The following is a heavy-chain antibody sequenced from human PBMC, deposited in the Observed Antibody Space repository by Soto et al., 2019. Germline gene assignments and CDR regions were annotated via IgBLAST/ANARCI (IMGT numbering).Heavy chain of an antibody. J-gene: IGHJ6*02. D-gene: IGHD6-13*01. CDR2: ISGDNVNR. Sequence: QVHLVQSGVEVKKPGASVKVSCTAHGYNLREYGVSWLRQVPGQGFEWMGWISGDNVNRRSSQRFQDRLTMTTDTYKNTASLELRSLRSDDTAVYFCGREGQQLAQEQYFQFNGVDVWGQGTSVTVSS. CDR1: GYNLREYG. CDR3: GREGQQLAQEQYFQFNGVDV. V-gene: IGHV1-18*01.